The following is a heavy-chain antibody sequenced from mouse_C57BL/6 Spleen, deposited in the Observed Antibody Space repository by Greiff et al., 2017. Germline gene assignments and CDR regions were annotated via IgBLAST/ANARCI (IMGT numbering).Heavy chain of an antibody. CDR1: GFNIKDYY. V-gene: IGHV14-1*01. CDR3: TNYGSSDLFAY. Sequence: VQLKQSGAELVRPGASVKLSCTASGFNIKDYYMHWVKQRPEQGLEWIGRIDPEDGDTEYAPKFQGKATMTADTSSNTAYLQLSSLTSEDTAVYYCTNYGSSDLFAYWGQGTLVTVSA. CDR2: IDPEDGDT. J-gene: IGHJ3*01. D-gene: IGHD1-1*01.